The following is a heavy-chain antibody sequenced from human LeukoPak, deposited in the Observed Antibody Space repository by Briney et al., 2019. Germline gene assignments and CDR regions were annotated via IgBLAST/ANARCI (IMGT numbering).Heavy chain of an antibody. CDR1: GFTFSSSA. CDR3: AKQLGYCSDGSCYFPY. Sequence: GGSLGLSCAASGFTFSSSAMSWVRQAPGKGLEWVSAISNNGGYTYYADSVQGRFTISRDNSKSTLCLQMNSLRAEDTAVYYCAKQLGYCSDGSCYFPYWGQGTLVTVSS. J-gene: IGHJ4*02. D-gene: IGHD2-15*01. V-gene: IGHV3-23*01. CDR2: ISNNGGYT.